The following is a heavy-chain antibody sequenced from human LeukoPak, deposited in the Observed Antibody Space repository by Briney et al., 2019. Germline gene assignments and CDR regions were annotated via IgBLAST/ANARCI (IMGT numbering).Heavy chain of an antibody. CDR3: ARDVRSYYFDY. D-gene: IGHD1-26*01. CDR1: VFTFSSYW. V-gene: IGHV3-74*01. Sequence: GGSLRLSCAASVFTFSSYWMHWVRQAPGKGPGWVSRINSDGSSTSYADSVKGRFTISRDNAKSTLYLQMNSLRAEDTAVYYCARDVRSYYFDYWGQGTLVTVSS. J-gene: IGHJ4*02. CDR2: INSDGSST.